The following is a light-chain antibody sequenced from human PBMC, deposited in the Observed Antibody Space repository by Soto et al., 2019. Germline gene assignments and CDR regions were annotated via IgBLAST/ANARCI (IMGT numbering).Light chain of an antibody. V-gene: IGLV3-21*04. J-gene: IGLJ2*01. Sequence: VLTQPPSVSVAPGKTARITCGGNNIGSKSVHWYQQKPGQAPVMVIYYERDRPSGIPERFSGSNSGNTATLTISRVEAGDEADYYCQVWDSSSDHVVFGGGTKVTVL. CDR1: NIGSKS. CDR3: QVWDSSSDHVV. CDR2: YER.